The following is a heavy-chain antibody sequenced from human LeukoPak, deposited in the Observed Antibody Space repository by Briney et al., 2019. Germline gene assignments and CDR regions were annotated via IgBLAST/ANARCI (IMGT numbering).Heavy chain of an antibody. V-gene: IGHV3-48*02. CDR2: ISSSSSTI. CDR3: AREKSNYAWFDP. D-gene: IGHD4-11*01. CDR1: GFTFSSYS. J-gene: IGHJ5*02. Sequence: GGSLRLSCAASGFTFSSYSMNWVRQAPGKGLEWVSYISSSSSTIYYADSVKGRFIISRDNAKNSLYLQMNSLRDEDTAVYYCAREKSNYAWFDPWGQGTLVTVSS.